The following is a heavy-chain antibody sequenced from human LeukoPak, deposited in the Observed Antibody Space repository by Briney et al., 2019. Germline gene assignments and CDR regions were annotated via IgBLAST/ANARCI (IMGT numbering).Heavy chain of an antibody. V-gene: IGHV3-23*01. D-gene: IGHD6-13*01. CDR3: AKGVAAAGKAGGRADY. J-gene: IGHJ4*02. CDR2: ISGSGGTT. Sequence: TGGSLRLSCAASGFTFSSYAMGWVRQAPGKGLEWVSAISGSGGTTYYADSVKGRFTISRDNSKNTLYLQMNSLRAEDTALYYCAKGVAAAGKAGGRADYWGQGTLVTVSS. CDR1: GFTFSSYA.